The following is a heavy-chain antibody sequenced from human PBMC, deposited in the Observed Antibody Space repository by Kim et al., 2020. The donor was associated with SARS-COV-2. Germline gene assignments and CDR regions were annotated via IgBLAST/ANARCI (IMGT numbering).Heavy chain of an antibody. Sequence: GGSMRLSCAASGFTFGSYAMSWVRQAPGKGLEWVSAISGSGGSTYYADSVKGRFTISRDNSKNTLYLQMNSLRAEDTAVYYCANSFGLYVDTAMDYYYYYGMDVWGQGTTVTVSS. J-gene: IGHJ6*02. CDR1: GFTFGSYA. CDR3: ANSFGLYVDTAMDYYYYYGMDV. D-gene: IGHD5-18*01. CDR2: ISGSGGST. V-gene: IGHV3-23*01.